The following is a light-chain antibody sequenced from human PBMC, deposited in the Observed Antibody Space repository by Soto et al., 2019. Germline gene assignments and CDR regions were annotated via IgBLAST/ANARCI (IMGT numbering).Light chain of an antibody. CDR3: QQYNTYVYT. CDR2: DAS. J-gene: IGKJ2*01. V-gene: IGKV1-5*01. CDR1: QTVTKY. Sequence: DIQMTQSPNTLSASMGDRVTITCRASQTVTKYLAWYQQKPGEAPKLLISDASTLESGVPSRFSGSGSGTEFTLTITSLQPDDFATYYCQQYNTYVYTFGQGTKLEFK.